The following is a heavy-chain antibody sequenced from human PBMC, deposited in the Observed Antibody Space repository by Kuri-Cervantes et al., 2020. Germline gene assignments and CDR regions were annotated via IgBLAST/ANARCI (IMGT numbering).Heavy chain of an antibody. D-gene: IGHD3-10*01. CDR3: AHQEGMTMVWGDNWFDP. CDR1: GFSLSTSGMR. V-gene: IGHV2-70D*14. CDR2: IDWDDDK. J-gene: IGHJ5*02. Sequence: SGPTLVKPTQTLTLTCTFSGFSLSTSGMRVSWIRQPPGKALEWLARIDWDDDKFYSTSLKTRLTISKDTSKNQVVLTMTNMDPVDTATYYCAHQEGMTMVWGDNWFDPWGQGTLVTVSS.